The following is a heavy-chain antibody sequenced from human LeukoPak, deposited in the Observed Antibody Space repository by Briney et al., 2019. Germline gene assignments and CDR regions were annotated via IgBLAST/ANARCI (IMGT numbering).Heavy chain of an antibody. CDR3: ARARSLFRRSQSFDY. V-gene: IGHV4-39*07. CDR1: GASISSNNYY. Sequence: PSETLSLTCTVSGASISSNNYYWGWIRQPPGKGLEWIGSIFSGGYTNYNPSLKSRVTISVDTSKNQFSLKLSSVTAADTAVYYCARARSLFRRSQSFDYWGQGTLVTVSS. J-gene: IGHJ4*02. D-gene: IGHD3/OR15-3a*01. CDR2: IFSGGYT.